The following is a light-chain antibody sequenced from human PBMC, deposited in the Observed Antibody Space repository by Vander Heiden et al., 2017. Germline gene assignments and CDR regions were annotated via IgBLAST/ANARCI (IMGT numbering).Light chain of an antibody. CDR3: QVWDSSSDHPGV. V-gene: IGLV3-21*02. CDR2: DDS. J-gene: IGLJ3*02. CDR1: NIGSKS. Sequence: SSVLPQPPPAPVAPGPPATITCGGNNIGSKSVHWYQQKPGQAPVLVVYDDSDRPSGIPERFSGSNSGNTATLTISRVEAGDEADYYCQVWDSSSDHPGVFGGGTKLTVL.